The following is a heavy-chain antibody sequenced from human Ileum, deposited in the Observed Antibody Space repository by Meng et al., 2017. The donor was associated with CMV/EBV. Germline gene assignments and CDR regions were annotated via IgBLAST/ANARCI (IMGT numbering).Heavy chain of an antibody. V-gene: IGHV3-30*02. Sequence: AGSLSLSCTVSGVTFSPYAMHWVRQPPGQGLEWVAFIRYDGSMQNYADSVMGRFTISRDNSKNTLYLQMNSLRAADTALYYCVARGDYGDQHYWGQGTLVTVSS. CDR3: VARGDYGDQHY. CDR2: IRYDGSMQ. CDR1: GVTFSPYA. J-gene: IGHJ4*02. D-gene: IGHD4-17*01.